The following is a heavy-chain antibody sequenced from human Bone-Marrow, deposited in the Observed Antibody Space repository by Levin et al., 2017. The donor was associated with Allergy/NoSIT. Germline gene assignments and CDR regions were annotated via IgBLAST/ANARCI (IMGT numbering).Heavy chain of an antibody. CDR3: TRGGTTGCHDVSTSYCGAFDI. CDR2: IKQDGSQR. V-gene: IGHV3-7*01. J-gene: IGHJ3*02. CDR1: GFTFNSHW. D-gene: IGHD3-22*01. Sequence: GGSLRLSCTASGFTFNSHWMTWVRQTPEKGLEWVAHIKQDGSQRYYVDSVKGRFTISRDNAKNSLYLEMNSLGAEDTALYYCTRGGTTGCHDVSTSYCGAFDIWGQGTMVTVSS.